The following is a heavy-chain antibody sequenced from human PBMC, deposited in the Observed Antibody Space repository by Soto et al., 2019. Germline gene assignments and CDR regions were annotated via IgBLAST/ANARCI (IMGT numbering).Heavy chain of an antibody. CDR2: ISGSGGST. CDR1: GFTFSSYA. D-gene: IGHD6-13*01. V-gene: IGHV3-23*01. J-gene: IGHJ6*02. CDR3: AGVQSSSWLGNYYYGMDV. Sequence: PGGSLRLSCAASGFTFSSYAMSWVRQAPGKGLEWVSAISGSGGSTYYADSVKGRFTISRDNSKNTLYLQMDSLRHEDTAVYYCAGVQSSSWLGNYYYGMDVWGQGTTVTVSS.